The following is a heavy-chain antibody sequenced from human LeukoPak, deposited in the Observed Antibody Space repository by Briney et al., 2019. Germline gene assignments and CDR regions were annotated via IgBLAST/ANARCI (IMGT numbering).Heavy chain of an antibody. V-gene: IGHV5-10-1*01. Sequence: GESLKISCKGSGYSFTSYWISWVRQMLGKGLEWMGRIDPSDSYTNYSPSFQGHVTISADKSISTAYLQWSSLKASDTAMYYCARHTLAVAGGEADFDYWGQGTLVTVSS. CDR1: GYSFTSYW. CDR3: ARHTLAVAGGEADFDY. J-gene: IGHJ4*02. CDR2: IDPSDSYT. D-gene: IGHD6-19*01.